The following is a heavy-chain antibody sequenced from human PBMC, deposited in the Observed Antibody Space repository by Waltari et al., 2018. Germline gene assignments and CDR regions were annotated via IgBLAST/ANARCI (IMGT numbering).Heavy chain of an antibody. CDR3: TTDRRRGYDPQFDY. Sequence: EVQLVESGGGLVKPGGSLRLSCAASGFSFSDAWMSRVRLAPGKGLEWVGRIRSKADGGTIDYAAPVKGRFTISRDDSKTTLYMQLNSLKDEDTAVYYCTTDRRRGYDPQFDYWGQGTLVTVSS. CDR1: GFSFSDAW. CDR2: IRSKADGGTI. D-gene: IGHD5-12*01. J-gene: IGHJ4*02. V-gene: IGHV3-15*01.